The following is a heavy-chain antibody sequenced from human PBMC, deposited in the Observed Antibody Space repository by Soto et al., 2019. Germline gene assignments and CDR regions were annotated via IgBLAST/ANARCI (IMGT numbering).Heavy chain of an antibody. J-gene: IGHJ6*03. CDR2: ITGSSAYI. CDR3: ARVRSQAYYYYMDV. CDR1: GFTFSSFT. V-gene: IGHV3-21*01. Sequence: EVQLVESGGGLVKPGGSLRLSCAGSGFTFSSFTMNWVRQAPGKGLEWVSYITGSSAYIQFGDSVKGRFTISRDNAKNSLILQMNSLRAEDTAVYYCARVRSQAYYYYMDVWGKGTTVTVSS.